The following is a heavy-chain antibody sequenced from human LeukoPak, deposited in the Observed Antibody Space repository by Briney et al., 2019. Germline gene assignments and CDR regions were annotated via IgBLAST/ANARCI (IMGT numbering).Heavy chain of an antibody. CDR2: LYSGGNT. V-gene: IGHV3-53*01. J-gene: IGHJ3*02. D-gene: IGHD3-10*01. Sequence: QTGGSLRLSCAASGFTFSSYSMNWVRQAPGKGLEWVSVLYSGGNTYYTDSVKGRFAISRDYSRNTVYLQMNSLRAEDTAVYYCARESGFGELFPYAFDIWGQGTVVTVSS. CDR3: ARESGFGELFPYAFDI. CDR1: GFTFSSYS.